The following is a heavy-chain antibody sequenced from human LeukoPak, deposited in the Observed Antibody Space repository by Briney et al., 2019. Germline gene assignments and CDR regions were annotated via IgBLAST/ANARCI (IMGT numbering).Heavy chain of an antibody. V-gene: IGHV1-2*02. D-gene: IGHD3-22*01. CDR1: GYTFTGYY. J-gene: IGHJ4*02. Sequence: ASVKVSCKASGYTFTGYYMHWVRQAPGQGLEWMGWINPNSGGTNYAQKFQGRVTMTRDTSISTAYMELSRLRSDDTAVYYCARDWPNYYDSSGSDYWGQGTLVTVSS. CDR3: ARDWPNYYDSSGSDY. CDR2: INPNSGGT.